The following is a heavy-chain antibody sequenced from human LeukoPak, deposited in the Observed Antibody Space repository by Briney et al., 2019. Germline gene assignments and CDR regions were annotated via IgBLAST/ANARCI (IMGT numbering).Heavy chain of an antibody. Sequence: SETLSLTCTVSGGSLIGYYWSWIRQPAGKGLEWIGRIYSTGTSNYHPTLKSRVTMSVDTSKNQFFLKLTSLTAADTAVYYCARDLNSWTEYIRYWGQGTVVTVSS. CDR2: IYSTGTS. V-gene: IGHV4-4*07. CDR1: GGSLIGYY. D-gene: IGHD1-26*01. CDR3: ARDLNSWTEYIRY. J-gene: IGHJ1*01.